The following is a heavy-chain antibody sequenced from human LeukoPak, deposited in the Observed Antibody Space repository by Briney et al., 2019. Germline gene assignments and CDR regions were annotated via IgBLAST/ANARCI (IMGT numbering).Heavy chain of an antibody. J-gene: IGHJ4*02. CDR1: GFTVSSNY. Sequence: GGSLRLSCAASGFTVSSNYMSWVRQAPGKGLEWVSVIYSGGSTYYADSVKGRFTISRDNSKNTLYLQMNSLRAEDTAVYYCAINPYYDFWSGRSGGDYWGQGTLVTVSS. V-gene: IGHV3-53*01. CDR3: AINPYYDFWSGRSGGDY. D-gene: IGHD3-3*01. CDR2: IYSGGST.